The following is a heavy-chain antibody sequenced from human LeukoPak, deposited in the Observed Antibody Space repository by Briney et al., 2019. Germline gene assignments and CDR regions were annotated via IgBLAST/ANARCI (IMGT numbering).Heavy chain of an antibody. J-gene: IGHJ6*03. V-gene: IGHV3-20*03. CDR2: INWNGGST. CDR3: ARALSGNYGAFYYYYMDV. D-gene: IGHD1-26*01. Sequence: GSLRLSLAASGFTFKDYGMRWVRPAPGKGLGWVSGINWNGGSTGYSDSVKGRFTISRDNAKNSLYLQMNSLRAEDTAFYYCARALSGNYGAFYYYYMDVWGKGTTVTVS. CDR1: GFTFKDYG.